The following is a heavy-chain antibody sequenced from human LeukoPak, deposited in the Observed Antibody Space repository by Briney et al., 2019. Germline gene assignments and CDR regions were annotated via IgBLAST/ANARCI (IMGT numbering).Heavy chain of an antibody. CDR2: IKQDGSEK. J-gene: IGHJ5*01. V-gene: IGHV3-7*01. CDR3: AKEGAYPIITYDS. CDR1: GFTFSNYW. Sequence: GGSLRLSCAASGFTFSNYWMNWLRQAPGKGLERVANIKQDGSEKYYVDSVKGRFTVSRGNAKNSLYLQMNSLRAEDTAVYYCAKEGAYPIITYDSWGQGTLVTVSS. D-gene: IGHD3-10*01.